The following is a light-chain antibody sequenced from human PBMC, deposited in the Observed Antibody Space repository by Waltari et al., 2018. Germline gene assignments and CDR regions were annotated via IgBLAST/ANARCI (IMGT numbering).Light chain of an antibody. J-gene: IGLJ3*02. CDR1: HIGRKT. V-gene: IGLV3-21*03. CDR2: DDS. Sequence: SYVLTQPPSLSVAPGKTATVTCGGDHIGRKTVHWYQKQPGQAPALVVYDDSDRPSGIPERFSGSNSGNTAALTINRVETGDEADYYCQVWDTNIDQGVFGGGTRLTVL. CDR3: QVWDTNIDQGV.